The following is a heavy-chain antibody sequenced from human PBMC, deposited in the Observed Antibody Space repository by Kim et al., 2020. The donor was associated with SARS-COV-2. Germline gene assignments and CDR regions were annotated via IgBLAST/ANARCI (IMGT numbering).Heavy chain of an antibody. CDR1: GGSFSGYY. Sequence: SETLSLTCAVYGGSFSGYYWSWIRQPPGKGLEWIGEINHSGSTNYNPSLKSRVTISVDTSKNQFSLKLSSVTAADTAVYYCARSLRGGIAVAGTKRIRGAFDIWGQGTMVTVSS. J-gene: IGHJ3*02. D-gene: IGHD6-19*01. V-gene: IGHV4-34*01. CDR3: ARSLRGGIAVAGTKRIRGAFDI. CDR2: INHSGST.